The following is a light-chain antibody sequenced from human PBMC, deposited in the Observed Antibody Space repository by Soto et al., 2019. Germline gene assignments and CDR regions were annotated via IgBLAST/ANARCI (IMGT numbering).Light chain of an antibody. CDR3: QQYRDNWT. J-gene: IGKJ1*01. CDR1: QSISSW. Sequence: DIQMTQSPSTLSVSVGDRVTITCRASQSISSWLAWYQQKPGTAPKLLIYKASTLQSGVPSRFSGSGSGTEFTLTISSLQPDDSATYYCQQYRDNWTFGQGTKVDIK. V-gene: IGKV1-5*03. CDR2: KAS.